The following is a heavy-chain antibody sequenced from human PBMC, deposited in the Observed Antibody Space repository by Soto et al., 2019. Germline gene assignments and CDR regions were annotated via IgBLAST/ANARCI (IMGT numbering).Heavy chain of an antibody. J-gene: IGHJ6*02. Sequence: GGSLRLSCAASGFTFSSYAMSWVRQAPGKGLEWVSAISGSGGSTYYADSVKGRFTISRDNSKNTLYLQMNSLRAEDTAVYYCAKMAEYYDSSGYDARNYYYYYGMDVWGQGTTVTVSS. CDR2: ISGSGGST. CDR1: GFTFSSYA. D-gene: IGHD3-22*01. V-gene: IGHV3-23*01. CDR3: AKMAEYYDSSGYDARNYYYYYGMDV.